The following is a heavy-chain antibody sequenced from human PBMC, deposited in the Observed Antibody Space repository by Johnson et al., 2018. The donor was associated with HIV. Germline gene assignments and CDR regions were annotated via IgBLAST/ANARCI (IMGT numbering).Heavy chain of an antibody. D-gene: IGHD3-3*01. J-gene: IGHJ3*01. V-gene: IGHV3-7*04. CDR1: GFTVSSNY. Sequence: VQLVESGGGLIQPGGSLRLSCAASGFTVSSNYMTWVRQAPGKGLEWVANINQDGSDRYYVDSVKGRFTISRDNSKNTLYLQMNSLRAEDTAMYYCAKDRFMFLENPVDGFDVWGEGTMVTLSS. CDR2: INQDGSDR. CDR3: AKDRFMFLENPVDGFDV.